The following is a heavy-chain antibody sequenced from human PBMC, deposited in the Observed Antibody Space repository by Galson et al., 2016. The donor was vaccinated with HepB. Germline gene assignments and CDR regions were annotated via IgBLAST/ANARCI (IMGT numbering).Heavy chain of an antibody. CDR2: TRSNAYGGTT. Sequence: SLRLSCAASGFTFGAYAMSWFRQAPGKGLEWVGFTRSNAYGGTTEYAASVKGRFTISRDDSKSIAYLQMNSLKTEDTALYYCAREKILPAVTFDYWGQGTLVTVSS. CDR3: AREKILPAVTFDY. D-gene: IGHD2-2*01. V-gene: IGHV3-49*03. CDR1: GFTFGAYA. J-gene: IGHJ4*02.